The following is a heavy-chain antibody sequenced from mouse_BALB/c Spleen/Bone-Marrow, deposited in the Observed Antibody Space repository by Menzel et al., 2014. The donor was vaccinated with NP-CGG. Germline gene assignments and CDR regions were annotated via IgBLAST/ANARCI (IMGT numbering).Heavy chain of an antibody. V-gene: IGHV14-3*02. Sequence: VQLQQSGAELVKPGASVKLSCTAYGFNIKDTYMHWVKQRPEQGLEWIGRIDPANGNTKYDPKFQGKATITADTSSNTAYLQLISLASGDTAVYYCAICYSGRSLLADWGQGTLVAVSA. D-gene: IGHD1-1*01. CDR2: IDPANGNT. CDR3: AICYSGRSLLAD. J-gene: IGHJ3*01. CDR1: GFNIKDTY.